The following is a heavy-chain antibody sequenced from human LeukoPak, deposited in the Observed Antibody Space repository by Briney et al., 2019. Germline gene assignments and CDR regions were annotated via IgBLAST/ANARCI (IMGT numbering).Heavy chain of an antibody. CDR1: GGTFSSYA. J-gene: IGHJ6*03. Sequence: SVKVSCKASGGTFSSYAISWVRQAPGQGLEWMGGIIPIFGTANYAQKFQGRVTITTDESTSTAYMELSSLRSEDTAVYYCASSRRGYYYYMDVWGKGTTVTVSS. CDR3: ASSRRGYYYYMDV. V-gene: IGHV1-69*05. CDR2: IIPIFGTA. D-gene: IGHD2-2*01.